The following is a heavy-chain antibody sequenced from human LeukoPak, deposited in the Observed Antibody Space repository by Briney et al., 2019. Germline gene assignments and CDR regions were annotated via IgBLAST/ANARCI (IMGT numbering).Heavy chain of an antibody. Sequence: SETLSLTCTVSGGSISSYYWSWIRQPPGKGLEWIGYIYYSGSTNYNPSLKSRVIISVDTSKNQFSLKLSSVTAADTAVYYCARGDRGHNWFDPWGQGTLVTVSS. D-gene: IGHD2-15*01. CDR1: GGSISSYY. CDR3: ARGDRGHNWFDP. V-gene: IGHV4-59*01. CDR2: IYYSGST. J-gene: IGHJ5*02.